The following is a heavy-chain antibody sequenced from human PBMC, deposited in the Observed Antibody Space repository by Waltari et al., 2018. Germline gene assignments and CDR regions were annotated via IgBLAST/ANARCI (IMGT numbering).Heavy chain of an antibody. CDR1: GFTFSNYW. V-gene: IGHV3-74*03. D-gene: IGHD6-19*01. CDR2: SKGDGDRT. J-gene: IGHJ4*02. CDR3: ARLEAEQWLGDY. Sequence: EVLLVESGGGLVQPGGSLRLSCAASGFTFSNYWMHWVRQAPGKGQVWVARSKGDGDRTARADSVTGRLTVARDNARNTVYLQMNSLRAEDTAVYYCARLEAEQWLGDYWGQGTLVTVSS.